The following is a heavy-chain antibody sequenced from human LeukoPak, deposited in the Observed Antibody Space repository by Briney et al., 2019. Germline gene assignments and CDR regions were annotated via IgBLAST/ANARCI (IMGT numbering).Heavy chain of an antibody. CDR3: ARRRNWNYEFDY. J-gene: IGHJ4*02. CDR2: IYTSGST. V-gene: IGHV4-4*09. Sequence: PSETLFLTCTVSGGSISSYYWSWIRQPPGKGLEWIGYIYTSGSTNYNPSLKSRVTISVDTSKNQFSLKLSSVTAADTAVYYCARRRNWNYEFDYWGQGTLVTVSS. CDR1: GGSISSYY. D-gene: IGHD1-7*01.